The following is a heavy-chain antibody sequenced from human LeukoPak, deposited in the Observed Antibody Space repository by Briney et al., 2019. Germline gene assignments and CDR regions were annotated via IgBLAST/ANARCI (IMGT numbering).Heavy chain of an antibody. CDR1: GGTFSSYA. D-gene: IGHD3-16*01. V-gene: IGHV1-69*04. CDR2: IIPILGIA. Sequence: ASVKVPCKASGGTFSSYAISWVRQAPGQGLEWMGRIIPILGIANYAQKFQGRVTITADKSTSTAYMELSSLRSEDTAVYYCARPSHYDSPHGAFDIWGQGTMVTVSS. CDR3: ARPSHYDSPHGAFDI. J-gene: IGHJ3*02.